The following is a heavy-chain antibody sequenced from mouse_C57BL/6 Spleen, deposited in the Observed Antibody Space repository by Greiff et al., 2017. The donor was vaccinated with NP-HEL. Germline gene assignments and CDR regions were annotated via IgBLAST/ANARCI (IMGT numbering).Heavy chain of an antibody. CDR2: IWWDDDK. V-gene: IGHV8-8*01. CDR3: ARTDDYDGGNYFDY. CDR1: GFSLSTFGMG. Sequence: QVTLKESGPGILQPSQTLSLTCSFSGFSLSTFGMGVGWIRQPSGKGLEWLAHIWWDDDKYYNPALKSRLTISKDTSKNQVFLKIANVDTADTATYYCARTDDYDGGNYFDYWGQGTTLTVSS. D-gene: IGHD2-4*01. J-gene: IGHJ2*01.